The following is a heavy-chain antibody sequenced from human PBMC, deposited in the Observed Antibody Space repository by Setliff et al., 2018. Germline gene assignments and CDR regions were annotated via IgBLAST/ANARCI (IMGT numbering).Heavy chain of an antibody. Sequence: GASVKVSCKASGYTFTGYYMYWVRQAPGQGLEWMGRINPGSGATIYAQKFQGRVTMTSDTSISTAYMELGRLRSDDTAVYFCARDGGGDSDAFDIWGQGTMVTVSS. V-gene: IGHV1-2*06. CDR2: INPGSGAT. D-gene: IGHD3-16*01. J-gene: IGHJ3*02. CDR3: ARDGGGDSDAFDI. CDR1: GYTFTGYY.